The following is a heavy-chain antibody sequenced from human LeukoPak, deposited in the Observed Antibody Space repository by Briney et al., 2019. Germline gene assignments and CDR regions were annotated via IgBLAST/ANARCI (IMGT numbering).Heavy chain of an antibody. CDR3: AELGITMIGGV. J-gene: IGHJ6*04. Sequence: SETLSLTCTVSGGSISSYYWSWIRQPPGKGLEWIGYIYYSGSTNYNPSLKSRVTISVDTSNNQFSLKLSSVTAADTAVYYCAELGITMIGGVWGKGTTVTISS. D-gene: IGHD3-10*02. CDR1: GGSISSYY. CDR2: IYYSGST. V-gene: IGHV4-59*08.